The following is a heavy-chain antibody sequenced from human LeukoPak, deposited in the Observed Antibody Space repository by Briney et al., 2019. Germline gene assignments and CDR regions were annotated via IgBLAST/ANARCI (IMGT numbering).Heavy chain of an antibody. CDR2: INHSGGT. CDR3: ARVRIGIAVPGTLDY. V-gene: IGHV4-34*01. D-gene: IGHD6-19*01. J-gene: IGHJ4*02. CDR1: GGSFNAYQ. Sequence: SETLSLTCGVYGGSFNAYQWNWIRQPPGKGLEWIGEINHSGGTTYNPSLKSRTTISVDTSKKQFSLKLSSVTAAATAVYYCARVRIGIAVPGTLDYWGQGTQVTVSS.